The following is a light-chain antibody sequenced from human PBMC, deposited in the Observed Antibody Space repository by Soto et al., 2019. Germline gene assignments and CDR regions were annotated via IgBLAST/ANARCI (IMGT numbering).Light chain of an antibody. CDR3: SSFTTSYFYV. Sequence: QSVLTQPASVSGSPGQSITISCTGTGSDIGAYNYVSWYQQHPGKAPKLIIYGVTHRPSGVSTRFSASKSAYTASLTISGLQAEEEADYYCSSFTTSYFYVFGPGTKVTVL. V-gene: IGLV2-14*01. J-gene: IGLJ1*01. CDR2: GVT. CDR1: GSDIGAYNY.